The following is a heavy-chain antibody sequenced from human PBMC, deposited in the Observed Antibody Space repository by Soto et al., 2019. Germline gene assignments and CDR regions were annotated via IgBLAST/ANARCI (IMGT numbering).Heavy chain of an antibody. CDR2: IRAYNGYT. Sequence: QVQLVQSGAEVKKPGASVKVSCKASGYTFTSYGISWVRQAPGQGLEWMGWIRAYNGYTNYAQKFQGRVTITTDTSTTTAYMELRSLICDDTAVYYCARASDGYRSGWYVGYFDYWGQGTLVTVSS. CDR1: GYTFTSYG. D-gene: IGHD6-19*01. CDR3: ARASDGYRSGWYVGYFDY. J-gene: IGHJ4*02. V-gene: IGHV1-18*04.